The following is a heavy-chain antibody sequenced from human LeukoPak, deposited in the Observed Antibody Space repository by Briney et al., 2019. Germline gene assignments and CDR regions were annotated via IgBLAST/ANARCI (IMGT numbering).Heavy chain of an antibody. V-gene: IGHV3-11*05. Sequence: GGSLRLSCAASGFTVTSDYMSWVRQAPGKGLEWVSYISSSSSYTNYADSVKGRFTISRDNAKNSLYLQMNSLRAEDTAVYYCAREVSYYDSSGYYGGNWFDPWGQGTLVTVSS. D-gene: IGHD3-22*01. J-gene: IGHJ5*02. CDR3: AREVSYYDSSGYYGGNWFDP. CDR2: ISSSSSYT. CDR1: GFTVTSDY.